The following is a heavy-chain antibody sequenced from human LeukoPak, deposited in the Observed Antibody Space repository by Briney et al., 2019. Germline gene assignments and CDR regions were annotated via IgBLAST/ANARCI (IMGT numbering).Heavy chain of an antibody. CDR1: GDSISGTSHF. CDR2: IYYRGTT. Sequence: SETLSLTCTVSGDSISGTSHFWDWIRQAPGKGLEWIGNIYYRGTTYYNPSLKSRVTISVDTSKNQFSLKLSSVTAADTAVYYCASWGLRAHAFDIWGQGTMVTVSS. J-gene: IGHJ3*02. V-gene: IGHV4-39*07. D-gene: IGHD1-26*01. CDR3: ASWGLRAHAFDI.